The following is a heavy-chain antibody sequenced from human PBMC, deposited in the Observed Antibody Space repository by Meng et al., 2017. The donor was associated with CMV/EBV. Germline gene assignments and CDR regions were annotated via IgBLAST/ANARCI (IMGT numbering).Heavy chain of an antibody. V-gene: IGHV2-70D*14. CDR2: IDWDDDK. CDR1: GFPLSTSGMR. CDR3: ARAHTDYYYGMDV. D-gene: IGHD4-17*01. J-gene: IGHJ6*02. Sequence: SGPTLVKPTQTFTLTCTFSGFPLSTSGMRVSWIRQPPGKALEWLARIDWDDDKFYSTSLKTRLTISKDTSKNQVVLTMTNMDPVDTATYYCARAHTDYYYGMDVWGQGTTVTVSS.